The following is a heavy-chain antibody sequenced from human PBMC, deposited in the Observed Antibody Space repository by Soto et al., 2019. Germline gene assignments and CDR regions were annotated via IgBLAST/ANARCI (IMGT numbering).Heavy chain of an antibody. CDR1: GGSFSGYY. D-gene: IGHD3-22*01. J-gene: IGHJ4*02. CDR2: INHSGST. V-gene: IGHV4-34*01. CDR3: ASGGYYDSSGYYYYFDY. Sequence: SETLSLTCAVYGGSFSGYYWSWIRQPPGKGLEWIGEINHSGSTNYNPSLKSRVTISVDTSKNQFSLKLSSVTAADTAVYYCASGGYYDSSGYYYYFDYWGQRTLVTVSS.